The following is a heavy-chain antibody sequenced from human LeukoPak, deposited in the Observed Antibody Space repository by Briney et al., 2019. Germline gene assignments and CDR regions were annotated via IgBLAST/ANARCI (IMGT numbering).Heavy chain of an antibody. D-gene: IGHD4-11*01. J-gene: IGHJ3*02. V-gene: IGHV3-21*01. CDR3: ARGYSNYGYAFDI. Sequence: GGSLRLSCAAAGFTFSNFWMSWVRQAPGKGLEWVSFISSSSSYIYYADSVKGRFTISRDNAKNSLYLQMNSLRAEDTAVYYCARGYSNYGYAFDIWGQGTMVTVSS. CDR2: ISSSSSYI. CDR1: GFTFSNFW.